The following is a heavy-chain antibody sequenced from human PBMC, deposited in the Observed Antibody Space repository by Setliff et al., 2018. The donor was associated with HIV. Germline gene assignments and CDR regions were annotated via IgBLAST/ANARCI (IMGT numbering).Heavy chain of an antibody. J-gene: IGHJ6*02. CDR3: ARTWQLTCGMDV. CDR1: GFTFSDIE. D-gene: IGHD6-13*01. Sequence: GSLRLSCGASGFTFSDIEMNWVRQAPGKGLEWVSYITSSGDAIYYADSVKGRFTISRDNAKNSLYLQMNSLRAEDTAVYYCARTWQLTCGMDVWGQGTTVTVSS. V-gene: IGHV3-48*03. CDR2: ITSSGDAI.